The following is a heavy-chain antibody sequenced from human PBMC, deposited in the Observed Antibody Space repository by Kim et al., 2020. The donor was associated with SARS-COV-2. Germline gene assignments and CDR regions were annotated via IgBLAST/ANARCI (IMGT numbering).Heavy chain of an antibody. D-gene: IGHD3-22*01. J-gene: IGHJ3*02. CDR2: ISYVGSNK. CDR1: GFTFSSYG. Sequence: GGSLRLSCAASGFTFSSYGMHWVRQAPGKGLEWVAVISYVGSNKYYADSVKGRFTISRDNSKNTLYLQMNSLRAEDTAVYYCARTEDSSGAFDIWGQGTMVTVSS. CDR3: ARTEDSSGAFDI. V-gene: IGHV3-33*05.